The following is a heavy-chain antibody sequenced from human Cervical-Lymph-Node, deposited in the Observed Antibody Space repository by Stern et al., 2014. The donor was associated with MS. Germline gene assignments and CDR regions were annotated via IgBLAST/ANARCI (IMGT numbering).Heavy chain of an antibody. Sequence: QVTLRESGPTLVKPTQTLTLTCTFSGFSLNTRGVGVGWLRQPPGKALEWLALIYWNDDKRYSPSLKSRLTITKDTSRSQVVLTITKLDPVDTATYFCSLDPGYWGQGILVTVSS. CDR2: IYWNDDK. J-gene: IGHJ4*02. CDR1: GFSLNTRGVG. CDR3: SLDPGY. V-gene: IGHV2-5*01.